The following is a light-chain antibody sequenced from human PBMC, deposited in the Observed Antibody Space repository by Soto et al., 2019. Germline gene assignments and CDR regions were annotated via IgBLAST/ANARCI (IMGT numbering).Light chain of an antibody. CDR1: SSNIGSNY. V-gene: IGLV1-47*02. Sequence: QSVLTQPPSASGTPGQRVTISCSGSSSNIGSNYVFWYQQLPGTAPKLLIYSNNQRPSGVPDRFSASKSGTSASLAISGLRSEDEADYCCAAWDGSLSGYVFATGTKVTVL. CDR3: AAWDGSLSGYV. J-gene: IGLJ1*01. CDR2: SNN.